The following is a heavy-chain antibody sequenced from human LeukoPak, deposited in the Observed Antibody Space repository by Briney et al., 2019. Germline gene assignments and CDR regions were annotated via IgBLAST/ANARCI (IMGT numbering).Heavy chain of an antibody. Sequence: GGSLRLSCAASGFTFSSYGMSWVRQAPGKGLEWLAYISGSGSDMYYADSVKGRFTISRDNAKNSLYLQMNSLRPDDTALYYCSTDPRLLIYWGHGTLVTVSS. CDR2: ISGSGSDM. V-gene: IGHV3-21*05. CDR3: STDPRLLIY. CDR1: GFTFSSYG. D-gene: IGHD2-8*01. J-gene: IGHJ4*01.